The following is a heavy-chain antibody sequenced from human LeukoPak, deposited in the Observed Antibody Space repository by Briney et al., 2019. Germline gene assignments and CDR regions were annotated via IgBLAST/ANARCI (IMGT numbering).Heavy chain of an antibody. V-gene: IGHV1-18*01. CDR1: GYTFTSYG. D-gene: IGHD3-3*01. CDR3: ARDYDFWSGYLTRVGDAFDI. CDR2: ISAYNGNT. Sequence: ASVKVSCKASGYTFTSYGISWVRQAPGQGLEWMGWISAYNGNTNYAQKLQGRVTMTTDTSTSTAYMELRSLRSDDTAVYYCARDYDFWSGYLTRVGDAFDIWGQGTMVTASS. J-gene: IGHJ3*02.